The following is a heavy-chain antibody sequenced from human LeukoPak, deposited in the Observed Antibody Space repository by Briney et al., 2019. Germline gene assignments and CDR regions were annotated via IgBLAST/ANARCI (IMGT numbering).Heavy chain of an antibody. V-gene: IGHV1-46*01. D-gene: IGHD4-11*01. CDR3: ARDIYSNYGSDYGTDV. Sequence: ASVKVSCKASGYTFTSYYMHWVRQAPGQGLEWMGIINPSGGSTSYAQKFQGRVTMTRDTSTSTVYMELSSQRSEDTAVYYCARDIYSNYGSDYGTDVWGQGTTVTVSS. J-gene: IGHJ6*02. CDR2: INPSGGST. CDR1: GYTFTSYY.